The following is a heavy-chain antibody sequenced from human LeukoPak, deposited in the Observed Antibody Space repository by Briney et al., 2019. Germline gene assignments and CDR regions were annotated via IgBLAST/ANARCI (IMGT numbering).Heavy chain of an antibody. Sequence: PGGSLRHSCAASGITVSSNYSSWVRQAPGKGLEWVSVIYSGGSTYYADSVKGRFTISRDNSKNTLYLQMNSLRAEDTAVYYCARGPVITFGYWGQGTLVTVSS. V-gene: IGHV3-66*01. J-gene: IGHJ4*02. CDR3: ARGPVITFGY. D-gene: IGHD3-16*01. CDR2: IYSGGST. CDR1: GITVSSNY.